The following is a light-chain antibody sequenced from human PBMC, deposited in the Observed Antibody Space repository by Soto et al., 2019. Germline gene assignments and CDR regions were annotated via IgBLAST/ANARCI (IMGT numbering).Light chain of an antibody. J-gene: IGKJ1*01. CDR1: QSVSSSY. Sequence: EIVLTQSPGTLSLSPGERATLSCRASQSVSSSYLAWYQQKIGQAPRLLIYGASSRATGIPDRFSGSGSGTDFTLTISRLEPEDFALYYCQQYGSSPPWTFGQGTKVDIK. CDR3: QQYGSSPPWT. CDR2: GAS. V-gene: IGKV3-20*01.